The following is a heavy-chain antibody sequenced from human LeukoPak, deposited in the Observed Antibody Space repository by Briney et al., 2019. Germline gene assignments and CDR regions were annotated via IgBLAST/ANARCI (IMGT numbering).Heavy chain of an antibody. D-gene: IGHD3-22*01. CDR2: IIPIFGTA. CDR3: ASSRYYYDSSGYGNWFDP. V-gene: IGHV1-69*06. CDR1: GGTFSSYA. Sequence: ASVKLSCKASGGTFSSYAISWVRQAPGQGLEWMGGIIPIFGTANYAQKFQGRVTITADKSTSTAYMELSSLRSEDTAVYYCASSRYYYDSSGYGNWFDPWGQGTLVTVSS. J-gene: IGHJ5*02.